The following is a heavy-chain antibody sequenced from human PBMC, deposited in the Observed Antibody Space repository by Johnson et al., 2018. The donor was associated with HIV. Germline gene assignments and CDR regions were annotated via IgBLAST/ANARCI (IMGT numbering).Heavy chain of an antibody. CDR1: GFSFNKYW. CDR3: AKNQEVSREDAFDI. D-gene: IGHD3-3*02. Sequence: EVQLVESGGGLVQPGGSLRLSCVGSGFSFNKYWMSWVRQAPGDRLERLTTINKDGGEEYYVDSVKGRFTISRDNARNSLYLQMNSLRAEDTAVYYCAKNQEVSREDAFDIWGQGTMVTVSS. V-gene: IGHV3-7*03. CDR2: INKDGGEE. J-gene: IGHJ3*02.